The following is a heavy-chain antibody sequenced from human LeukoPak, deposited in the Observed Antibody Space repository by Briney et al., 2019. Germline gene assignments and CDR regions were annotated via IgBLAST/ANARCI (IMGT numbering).Heavy chain of an antibody. Sequence: GGSLRLSCAASGFTFSSYSMNWVRQAPGKGLEWVSSISSSSSYIYYADSVKGRFTISRDNAKNSLYLQMNSLRAEDTAVYYCAREIVGSPHAFEYWGQGTLVTVSS. CDR2: ISSSSSYI. D-gene: IGHD1-26*01. CDR1: GFTFSSYS. CDR3: AREIVGSPHAFEY. V-gene: IGHV3-21*01. J-gene: IGHJ4*02.